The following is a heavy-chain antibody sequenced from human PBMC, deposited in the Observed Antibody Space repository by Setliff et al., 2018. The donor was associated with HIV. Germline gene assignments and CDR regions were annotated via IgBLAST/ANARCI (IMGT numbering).Heavy chain of an antibody. D-gene: IGHD3-22*01. J-gene: IGHJ5*02. V-gene: IGHV1-2*06. CDR3: AREDHYDRFLDH. Sequence: GASVKVSCKASGYTFTGYDIHWVRQAPGQGLEWMGRISPNSGDTSYAQKFQGRVAMTRDTSISTAYMDLTRLRSDDTAVYYCAREDHYDRFLDHWGQGALVTVS. CDR2: ISPNSGDT. CDR1: GYTFTGYD.